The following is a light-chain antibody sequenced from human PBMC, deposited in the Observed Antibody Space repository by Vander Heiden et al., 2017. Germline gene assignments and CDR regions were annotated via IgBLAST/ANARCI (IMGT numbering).Light chain of an antibody. CDR3: QHYDSYAPA. V-gene: IGKV1-5*01. J-gene: IGKJ1*01. Sequence: DIQMTHAPSTLSASVGDRVSITCRASQNINTWLAWYQQKPGKAPNLLIYDASNVGSGVPSRFSGSGSGTEFTLTISSLQPDDFATYYCQHYDSYAPAFGQGTNVEVK. CDR2: DAS. CDR1: QNINTW.